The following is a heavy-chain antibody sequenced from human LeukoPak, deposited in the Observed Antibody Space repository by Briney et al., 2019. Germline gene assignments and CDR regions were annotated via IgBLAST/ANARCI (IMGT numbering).Heavy chain of an antibody. D-gene: IGHD6-19*01. CDR2: ISYDGSNK. Sequence: GGSLRLSCAASGFTFSSYAMHWVRQAPGKGLEWVASISYDGSNKYYADSVKGRFTISRDNTKNTLHLQMNGLRAEDTAVYYCTRPSYSSGWSFFDYWGQGTLVTVSS. J-gene: IGHJ4*02. CDR3: TRPSYSSGWSFFDY. V-gene: IGHV3-30*04. CDR1: GFTFSSYA.